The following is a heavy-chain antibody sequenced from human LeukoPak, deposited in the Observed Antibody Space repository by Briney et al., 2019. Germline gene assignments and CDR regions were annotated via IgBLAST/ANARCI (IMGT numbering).Heavy chain of an antibody. CDR1: GYTLTELS. Sequence: ASVKVSCKVSGYTLTELSMHWVRQAPGQGLEWMGWINPNSGGTNYAQKFQGRVTMTRDTSISTAYMELSRLRSDDTAVYYCARDPGHYYDSSGYRHDAFDIWGHGTMVTVSS. D-gene: IGHD3-22*01. V-gene: IGHV1-2*02. J-gene: IGHJ3*02. CDR2: INPNSGGT. CDR3: ARDPGHYYDSSGYRHDAFDI.